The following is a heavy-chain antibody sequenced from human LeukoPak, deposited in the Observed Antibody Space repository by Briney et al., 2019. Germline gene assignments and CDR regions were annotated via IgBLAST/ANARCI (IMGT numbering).Heavy chain of an antibody. V-gene: IGHV1-69*13. CDR1: GGTFSSYA. J-gene: IGHJ3*02. Sequence: SVKVSCKASGGTFSSYAISWVRQAPGQGLEWMGGIIPIFGTANYAQKFQGRVTITADESTSTAYMELSSLRSEDTAVYYCARADYYGSGSDLGALDIWGQGTMVTVSS. D-gene: IGHD3-10*01. CDR2: IIPIFGTA. CDR3: ARADYYGSGSDLGALDI.